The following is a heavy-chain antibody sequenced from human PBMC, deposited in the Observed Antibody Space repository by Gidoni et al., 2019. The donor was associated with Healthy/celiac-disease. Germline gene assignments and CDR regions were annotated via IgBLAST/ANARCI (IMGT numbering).Heavy chain of an antibody. CDR1: GGSIRSSSYD. V-gene: IGHV4-39*01. J-gene: IGHJ5*02. D-gene: IGHD2-8*01. CDR3: ARLKMGWFDP. CDR2: IYYSGST. Sequence: QLQLQESGPGLVKPSETLSLTCTVSGGSIRSSSYDWGWIRQPPGKGLEWIGSIYYSGSTYYNPSLKSRVTISVDTSKNQFSLKLSSVTAADTAVYYCARLKMGWFDPGGQGTLVTVSS.